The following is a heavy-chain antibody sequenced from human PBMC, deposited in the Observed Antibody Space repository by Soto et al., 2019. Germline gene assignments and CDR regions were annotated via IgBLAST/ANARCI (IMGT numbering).Heavy chain of an antibody. V-gene: IGHV1-69*08. CDR3: ARDDVVVVAATPAPVYFDY. D-gene: IGHD2-15*01. CDR2: IIPILGIA. Sequence: QVQLVQSGAEVKKPGSSVKVSCKASGGTFSSYTISWVRQAPGQGLEWMGRIIPILGIANYAQKCQGRVTITADKSTSTAYMELSSLRSEDTAVYYCARDDVVVVAATPAPVYFDYWGQGTLVTVSS. CDR1: GGTFSSYT. J-gene: IGHJ4*02.